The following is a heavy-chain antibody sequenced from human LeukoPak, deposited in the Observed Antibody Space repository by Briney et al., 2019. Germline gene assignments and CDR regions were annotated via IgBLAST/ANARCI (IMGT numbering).Heavy chain of an antibody. Sequence: GGSLRLSCAASGFTFSNYWMNWVRQAPGKGLEWVANIKQNGSDKYYVDSVKGRFTISRDNAKKSLYLQMNSLRAEDTAVYYCARGVAVRPGTAVAAFASWGQGTLVTVSS. V-gene: IGHV3-7*01. J-gene: IGHJ4*02. CDR2: IKQNGSDK. CDR3: ARGVAVRPGTAVAAFAS. D-gene: IGHD6-19*01. CDR1: GFTFSNYW.